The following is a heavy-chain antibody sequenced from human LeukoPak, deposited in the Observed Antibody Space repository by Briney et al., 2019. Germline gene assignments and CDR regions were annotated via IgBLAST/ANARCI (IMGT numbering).Heavy chain of an antibody. D-gene: IGHD3-16*02. CDR1: GFTFSNAL. J-gene: IGHJ4*02. CDR2: IKSKTDGGTT. Sequence: GGSLRLACAASGFTFSNALMSWVRQAPGKGLEWVGRIKSKTDGGTTDYAAPVKGRFTISRDDSKNTLYLQMNSLKTEDTAVYYCTTPYDYVWGSYRYTGDYWGQGTLVTASS. CDR3: TTPYDYVWGSYRYTGDY. V-gene: IGHV3-15*01.